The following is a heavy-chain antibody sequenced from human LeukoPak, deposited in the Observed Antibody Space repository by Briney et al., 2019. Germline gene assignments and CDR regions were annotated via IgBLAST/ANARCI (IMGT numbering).Heavy chain of an antibody. D-gene: IGHD3-10*01. V-gene: IGHV3-48*03. Sequence: GGSLRLSCAASGFTFSSYEMNWVRQAPGKGLEWVSYISSSGSTIYYADSVKGRFTISRDNAKNSLYLQMNSLRAEDTAVYYCATDYGSGSYYPYYFDYWGQGTLVTVSS. J-gene: IGHJ4*02. CDR2: ISSSGSTI. CDR1: GFTFSSYE. CDR3: ATDYGSGSYYPYYFDY.